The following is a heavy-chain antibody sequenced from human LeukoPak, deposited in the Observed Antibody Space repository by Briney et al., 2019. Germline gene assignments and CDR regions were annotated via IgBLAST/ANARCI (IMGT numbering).Heavy chain of an antibody. Sequence: GGSLRLSCAPSVLTDSRNYMSGPPDSPGKGVVGVSDIDSGGSTYYADSVEGRFTISRDNSRNTLYLQMNSLRAEDTAVYYCARSTVVTGRYYYYYRDVWGKGTTVSVCS. CDR2: IDSGGST. V-gene: IGHV3-53*01. D-gene: IGHD4-23*01. CDR3: ARSTVVTGRYYYYYRDV. CDR1: VLTDSRNY. J-gene: IGHJ6*03.